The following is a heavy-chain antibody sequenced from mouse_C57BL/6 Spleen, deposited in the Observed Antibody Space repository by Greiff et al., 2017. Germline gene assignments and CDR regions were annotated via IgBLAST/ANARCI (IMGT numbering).Heavy chain of an antibody. J-gene: IGHJ2*01. V-gene: IGHV1-82*01. CDR3: AGATGDYDY. CDR1: GYAFSSSW. Sequence: VQLQQSGPELVKPGASVKISCKASGYAFSSSWMNWVKQRPGKGLEWIGRIYPGDGDTNYNGKFKGKATLTADKSSSTAYMQLSSLTSEDSAVYFCAGATGDYDYWGQGTTLTVSS. CDR2: IYPGDGDT. D-gene: IGHD2-13*01.